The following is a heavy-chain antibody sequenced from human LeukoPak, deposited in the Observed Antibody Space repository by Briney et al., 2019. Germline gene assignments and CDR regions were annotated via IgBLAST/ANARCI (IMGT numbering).Heavy chain of an antibody. V-gene: IGHV3-23*01. Sequence: GGSLRLSCAVSGFTFSTYVMHWVRQAPGKGLEWVSGISGSGSSTYYADSVRGRFTISRDNSKNTLYLEMNSLRAEDTAVYYCATVIPRYSGSSVGAFDIWGQGTMVIVSS. CDR2: ISGSGSST. CDR1: GFTFSTYV. J-gene: IGHJ3*02. D-gene: IGHD1-26*01. CDR3: ATVIPRYSGSSVGAFDI.